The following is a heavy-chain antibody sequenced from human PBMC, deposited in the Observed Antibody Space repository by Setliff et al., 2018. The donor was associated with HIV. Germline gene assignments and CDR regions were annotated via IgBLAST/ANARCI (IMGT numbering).Heavy chain of an antibody. D-gene: IGHD1-26*01. Sequence: SETLSLTCAVYGGSFSSYYWSWIRQPPGKGLEWIGETNPSGSTKYNPSLKSRVTISVDRSKNQFSLKLTSVTAADTAVYYCARGQDLGATWTGYYYYYMDVWGKGTTVTVSS. V-gene: IGHV4-34*01. CDR1: GGSFSSYY. J-gene: IGHJ6*03. CDR2: TNPSGST. CDR3: ARGQDLGATWTGYYYYYMDV.